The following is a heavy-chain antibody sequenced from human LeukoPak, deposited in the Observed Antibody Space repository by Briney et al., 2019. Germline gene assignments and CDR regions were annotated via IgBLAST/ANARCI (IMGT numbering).Heavy chain of an antibody. CDR2: INPNSGGT. CDR3: ARAPYDILTGYYLYFDY. J-gene: IGHJ4*02. CDR1: GYTFTGYY. Sequence: ASVKVSCKASGYTFTGYYMHWVRQAPGQGLEWMGWINPNSGGTNYAQKFQGWVTMTRDTSISTAYMELSRLRSDDTAVYYCARAPYDILTGYYLYFDYWGQRTLVTVSS. V-gene: IGHV1-2*04. D-gene: IGHD3-9*01.